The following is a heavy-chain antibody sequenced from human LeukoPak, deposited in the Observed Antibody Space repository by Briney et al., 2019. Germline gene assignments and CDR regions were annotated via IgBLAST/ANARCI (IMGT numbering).Heavy chain of an antibody. Sequence: AGGSLRLSCAASGFTVSSYWMNWVRQAPGKGLEWVAIIKQDGSEKYYVDSVKGRFTISRDNAKNSLYLQMNSLRAEDTAVYYCARDFSAFDIWGQGTMVTVSS. CDR2: IKQDGSEK. V-gene: IGHV3-7*05. D-gene: IGHD3-3*01. CDR1: GFTVSSYW. J-gene: IGHJ3*02. CDR3: ARDFSAFDI.